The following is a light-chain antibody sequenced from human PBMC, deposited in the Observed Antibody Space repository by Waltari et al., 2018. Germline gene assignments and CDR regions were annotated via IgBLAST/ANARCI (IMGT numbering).Light chain of an antibody. CDR3: SSYARGSTWV. V-gene: IGLV2-14*03. CDR2: DVI. J-gene: IGLJ3*02. Sequence: QSALTQPASVSGSPGQSITISCTGTSSDVGAYNYVSWYQHYPGKAPKLIIYDVIKRSSGVSDRFSGYKSGNTASLTISGLQSEDEADYSCSSYARGSTWVFGGGTKLTVL. CDR1: SSDVGAYNY.